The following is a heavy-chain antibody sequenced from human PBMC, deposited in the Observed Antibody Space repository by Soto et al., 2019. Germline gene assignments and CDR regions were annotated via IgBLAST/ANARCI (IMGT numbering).Heavy chain of an antibody. CDR3: ARDMDEQWLPDDY. V-gene: IGHV1-3*01. CDR2: INDGNGNT. J-gene: IGHJ4*02. D-gene: IGHD6-19*01. Sequence: QVQLVQSGAAVKKPGASVKVSCKASGYTFTSYAMHWVRQAPGQRLEWMGWINDGNGNTKYSQKFHGRVTITRDTSASTAYMELSSLRSEDTAVYYCARDMDEQWLPDDYWGQGTLVTVSS. CDR1: GYTFTSYA.